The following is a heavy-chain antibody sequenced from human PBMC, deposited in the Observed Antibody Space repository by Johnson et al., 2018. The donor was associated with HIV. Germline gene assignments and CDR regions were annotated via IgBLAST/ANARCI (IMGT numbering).Heavy chain of an antibody. Sequence: QMLLVESGGGVVQPGGSLRLSCAASGFTFSSYGMHLVRQAPGQGLEWVALIRYDGSKKYYADSVKGRFHISRDNSKNTMDLQMNSLRAEDTAVYYCAKEYYYDSSGFPDAFDIWGQGTMVTVSS. J-gene: IGHJ3*02. CDR3: AKEYYYDSSGFPDAFDI. D-gene: IGHD3-22*01. CDR1: GFTFSSYG. V-gene: IGHV3-30*02. CDR2: IRYDGSKK.